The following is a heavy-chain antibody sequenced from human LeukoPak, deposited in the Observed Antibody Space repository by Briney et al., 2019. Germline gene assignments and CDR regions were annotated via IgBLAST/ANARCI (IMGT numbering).Heavy chain of an antibody. CDR1: GFTCSTYS. J-gene: IGHJ4*02. CDR2: ITSSSTYI. Sequence: KAGGSLTLSCAASGFTCSTYSMNWVRQAPGKGLEWVSSITSSSTYIYYADSMKGRFTISRDNAKNSLYLQMKGLRAEDTAVYYCARAGGYSSSLDSWGQGTLVTVSS. D-gene: IGHD6-13*01. CDR3: ARAGGYSSSLDS. V-gene: IGHV3-21*01.